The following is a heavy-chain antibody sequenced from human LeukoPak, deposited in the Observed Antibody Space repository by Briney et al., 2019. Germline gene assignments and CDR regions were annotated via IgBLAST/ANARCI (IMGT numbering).Heavy chain of an antibody. V-gene: IGHV1-24*01. Sequence: ASVKVSCKVSGYTLTGLSMHWVRQAPGKGLEWMGGFDPEDGETIYAQKFQGRVTMTEDTSTDTAYMELSSLRSEDTAVYYCATDPRLDYYDSSGYYSYWGQGTLVTVSS. J-gene: IGHJ4*02. D-gene: IGHD3-22*01. CDR2: FDPEDGET. CDR1: GYTLTGLS. CDR3: ATDPRLDYYDSSGYYSY.